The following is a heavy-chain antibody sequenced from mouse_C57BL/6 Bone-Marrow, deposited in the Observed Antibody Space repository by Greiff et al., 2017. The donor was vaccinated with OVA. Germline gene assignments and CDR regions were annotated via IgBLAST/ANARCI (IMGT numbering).Heavy chain of an antibody. J-gene: IGHJ2*01. CDR3: TGGYGSGFDD. D-gene: IGHD1-1*01. V-gene: IGHV6-3*01. CDR1: GFTFSNYW. Sequence: EVKLEESGGGLVQPGGSMKLSCVASGFTFSNYWMNWVRQSPEKGLEWVAQIRLKSDNYATHYAESVKGRFTISRDDSKSSVYLQMNNLRAEDTGIYYCTGGYGSGFDDWGQGTTLTVSS. CDR2: IRLKSDNYAT.